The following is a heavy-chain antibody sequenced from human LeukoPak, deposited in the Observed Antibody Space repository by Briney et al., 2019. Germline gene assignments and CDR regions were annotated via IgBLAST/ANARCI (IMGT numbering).Heavy chain of an antibody. CDR1: GGTFSSYA. V-gene: IGHV1-69*06. D-gene: IGHD2-2*01. CDR2: IIPIFGTA. J-gene: IGHJ3*02. Sequence: ASGKVSCKASGGTFSSYAISWVRQAPGQGLEWMGGIIPIFGTANYAQKFQGRVTITADKSTSTAYMELSSLRSEDTAVYYCARDFGTNAFDIWGQGTMVTVSS. CDR3: ARDFGTNAFDI.